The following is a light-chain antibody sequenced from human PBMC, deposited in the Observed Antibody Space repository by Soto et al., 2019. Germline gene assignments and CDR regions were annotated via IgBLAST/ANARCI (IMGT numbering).Light chain of an antibody. CDR2: DVS. Sequence: QSALTQPASVSGSPGQSITISCTGTSSDVGGYNYVSWYQQHPGKAPKLMIYDVSNRPSGVSNRFSGSKSGNTASLTISGLQAEDEDYYYCSSYTGSSTVVFGGGTQVTVL. J-gene: IGLJ2*01. CDR3: SSYTGSSTVV. CDR1: SSDVGGYNY. V-gene: IGLV2-14*01.